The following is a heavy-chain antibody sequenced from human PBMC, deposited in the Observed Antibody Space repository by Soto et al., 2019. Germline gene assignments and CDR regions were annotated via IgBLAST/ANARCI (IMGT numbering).Heavy chain of an antibody. Sequence: ESGGGVVQPGRSLRLSCAASGFTFSSYGMHWVRQAPGKGLEWVAVISYDGSNKYYADSVKGRFIISRDNSKNTLYLQMNSLRAEDTAVYYCAKDQRYFDWLLADYWGQGTLVTVSS. J-gene: IGHJ4*02. CDR1: GFTFSSYG. CDR3: AKDQRYFDWLLADY. D-gene: IGHD3-9*01. CDR2: ISYDGSNK. V-gene: IGHV3-30*18.